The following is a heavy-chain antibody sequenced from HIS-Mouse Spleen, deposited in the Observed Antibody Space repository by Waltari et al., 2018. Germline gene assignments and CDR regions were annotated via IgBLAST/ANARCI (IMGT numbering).Heavy chain of an antibody. Sequence: QLQLQESGPGLVKPSETLSLTCTVSGGSISSSSYYWGWIRQPPGKGLEWVAVISYDGSNKYYADSVKGRFTISRDNSKNTLYLQMNSLRAEDTAVYYCARPKYNWNSIWFDPWGQGTLVTVSS. J-gene: IGHJ5*02. CDR2: ISYDGSNK. CDR1: GGSISSSS. D-gene: IGHD1-7*01. V-gene: IGHV3-30*03. CDR3: ARPKYNWNSIWFDP.